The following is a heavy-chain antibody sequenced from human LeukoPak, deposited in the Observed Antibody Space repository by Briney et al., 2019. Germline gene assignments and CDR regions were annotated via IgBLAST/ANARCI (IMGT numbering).Heavy chain of an antibody. CDR1: GYTFTDYY. CDR3: ATDKDFWSGLKAY. CDR2: VDPEDGET. Sequence: GASVKVSCKVSGYTFTDYYMHWVQQAPGKGLEWMGLVDPEDGETIYAEKFRGRVTITADTSTDTAYMELSSLRSEDTAVYYCATDKDFWSGLKAYWGQGTLVTVSS. V-gene: IGHV1-69-2*01. D-gene: IGHD3-3*01. J-gene: IGHJ4*02.